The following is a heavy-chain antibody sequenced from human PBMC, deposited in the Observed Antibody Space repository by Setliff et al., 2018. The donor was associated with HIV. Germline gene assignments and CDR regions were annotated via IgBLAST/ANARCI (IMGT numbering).Heavy chain of an antibody. J-gene: IGHJ4*02. D-gene: IGHD5-18*01. CDR1: GYSVSRVYY. Sequence: ETLSLTCAVSGYSVSRVYYWGWIRQPPGKGLEWIGSMSHSGSTYYNPSLKSRVTISVDTSKNQFSLKLSSVTAADTAVYYCASTGGYSYGFFDSWGQGALVTVSS. V-gene: IGHV4-38-2*01. CDR3: ASTGGYSYGFFDS. CDR2: MSHSGST.